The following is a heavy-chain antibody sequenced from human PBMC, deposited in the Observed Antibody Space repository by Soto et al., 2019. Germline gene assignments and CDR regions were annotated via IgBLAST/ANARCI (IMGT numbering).Heavy chain of an antibody. Sequence: QVQLQESGPGLVKPSETLSLICTVSGGSISSYYWSWIRQPPGMGLEWIGYIYYSGYTDYNPSLKSRPTICIDTSKNQFPLQLSSVTAADTAVYSCASRPRGSARFAYWGQGTLVTVSS. CDR2: IYYSGYT. J-gene: IGHJ4*02. V-gene: IGHV4-59*08. D-gene: IGHD3-10*01. CDR1: GGSISSYY. CDR3: ASRPRGSARFAY.